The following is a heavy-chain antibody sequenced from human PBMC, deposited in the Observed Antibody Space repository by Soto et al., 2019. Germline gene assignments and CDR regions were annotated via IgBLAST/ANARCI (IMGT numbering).Heavy chain of an antibody. CDR1: GGSISSGGYS. D-gene: IGHD3-10*01. CDR3: ARGLGSTYYGSGSYYGFDYGMDV. J-gene: IGHJ6*02. V-gene: IGHV4-30-2*01. CDR2: IYHSGSP. Sequence: SETLSLTCAVSGGSISSGGYSWSWIRQPPGKGLEWIGYIYHSGSPYYNPSLKSRVTISVDRSKNQFSLKLSSVTAADTAVYYCARGLGSTYYGSGSYYGFDYGMDVWGQGTTVTVSS.